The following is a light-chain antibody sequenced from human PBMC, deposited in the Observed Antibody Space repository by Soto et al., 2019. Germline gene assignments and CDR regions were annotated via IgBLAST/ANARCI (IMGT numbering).Light chain of an antibody. J-gene: IGKJ3*01. CDR3: QQSYSTEVT. Sequence: DIQMTQSPSSLSASVGDRVTITCRARQSISRYLNWYQQKPGKAPKLLIYAASSLQSGVPSRLSGSGSGTDFTLTISSLKPEDFATYYCQQSYSTEVTCGTGTKVDIK. CDR2: AAS. CDR1: QSISRY. V-gene: IGKV1-39*01.